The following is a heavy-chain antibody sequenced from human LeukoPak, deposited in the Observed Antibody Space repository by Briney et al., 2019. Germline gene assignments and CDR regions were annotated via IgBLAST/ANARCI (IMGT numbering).Heavy chain of an antibody. CDR3: ARDLGALGIAAASYYFDY. V-gene: IGHV1-18*01. J-gene: IGHJ4*02. CDR1: GYTFTSYG. D-gene: IGHD6-13*01. Sequence: ASVKVSCTASGYTFTSYGISWVRQAPGQGLEWMGWISAYNGNTNYAQKLQGRVTMTTDTSTSTAYMELRSLRSDDTAVYYCARDLGALGIAAASYYFDYWGQGTLVTVSS. CDR2: ISAYNGNT.